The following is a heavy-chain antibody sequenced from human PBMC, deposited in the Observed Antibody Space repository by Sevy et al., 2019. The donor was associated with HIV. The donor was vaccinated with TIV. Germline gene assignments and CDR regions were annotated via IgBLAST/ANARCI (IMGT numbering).Heavy chain of an antibody. CDR2: VSYDGSTK. J-gene: IGHJ3*01. V-gene: IGHV3-30*18. CDR1: GFTFSNYG. CDR3: AKGSKATDSAFDL. D-gene: IGHD1-26*01. Sequence: WGSLRLSCAASGFTFSNYGMHWVRQAPGKGLEWVAVVSYDGSTKYYADFVKGRFTISRDNSKNTVYLQMNTLRTEDTAVFYCAKGSKATDSAFDLWGQGTMVTVSS.